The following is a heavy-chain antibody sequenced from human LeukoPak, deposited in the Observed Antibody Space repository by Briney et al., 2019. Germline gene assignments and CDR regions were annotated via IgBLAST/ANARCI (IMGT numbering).Heavy chain of an antibody. CDR3: ARAMSGSYHTNLDY. Sequence: GGSLRLSCAASGFNFDDYAMSWVRQAPGKGLEWVSGINWNGDSTGYADSVKGRFTISRDNAKNSLYLQMNSLRVEDTALFYCARAMSGSYHTNLDYWGQGTLVTVSS. J-gene: IGHJ4*01. D-gene: IGHD1-26*01. V-gene: IGHV3-20*04. CDR1: GFNFDDYA. CDR2: INWNGDST.